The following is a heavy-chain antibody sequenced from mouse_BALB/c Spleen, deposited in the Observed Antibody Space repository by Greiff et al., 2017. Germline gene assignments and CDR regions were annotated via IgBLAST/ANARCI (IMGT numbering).Heavy chain of an antibody. CDR2: INPSNGGT. Sequence: QVQLQQSGAELVKPGASVKLSCKASGYTFTSYYMYWVKQRPGQGLEWIGEINPSNGGTNFNEKFKSKATLTVDKSSSTAYMQLSSLTSEDSAVYYCTRGGLGSCFDYWGQGTTRTVSS. CDR1: GYTFTSYY. D-gene: IGHD4-1*01. J-gene: IGHJ2*01. CDR3: TRGGLGSCFDY. V-gene: IGHV1S81*02.